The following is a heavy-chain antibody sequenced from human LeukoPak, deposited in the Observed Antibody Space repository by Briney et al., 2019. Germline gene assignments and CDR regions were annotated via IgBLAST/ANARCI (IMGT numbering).Heavy chain of an antibody. CDR3: AREYSSSVAYYYGMDV. Sequence: PGGSLRLSCAASGSTFSSYAMHWVRQAPGKGLEWVAVISYDGSNKYYADSVKGRFTISRDNSKNTLYLQMNSLRAEDTAVYYCAREYSSSVAYYYGMDVWGQGTTVTVSS. J-gene: IGHJ6*02. D-gene: IGHD6-6*01. CDR1: GSTFSSYA. CDR2: ISYDGSNK. V-gene: IGHV3-30-3*01.